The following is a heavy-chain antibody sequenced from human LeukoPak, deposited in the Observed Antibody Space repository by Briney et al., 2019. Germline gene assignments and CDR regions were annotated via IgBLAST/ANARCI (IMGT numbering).Heavy chain of an antibody. V-gene: IGHV1-69*13. J-gene: IGHJ5*02. CDR2: IIPIFGTA. Sequence: SVTVSCTASGGTFSSYAISWVRQAPGQGLEWMGGIIPIFGTANYAQKFQGRVTITADESTSTAYMELSSLRSEDTAVYYCARDRSLPNWFDPWGQGTLVTVSS. CDR1: GGTFSSYA. CDR3: ARDRSLPNWFDP.